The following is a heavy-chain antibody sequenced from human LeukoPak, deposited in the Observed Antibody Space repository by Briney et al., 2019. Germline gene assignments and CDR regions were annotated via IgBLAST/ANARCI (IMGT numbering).Heavy chain of an antibody. J-gene: IGHJ4*02. D-gene: IGHD6-19*01. CDR3: ARGHSGWYNY. V-gene: IGHV3-21*01. Sequence: PGGSLRLSCAASGFTFSSYAMSWVRQAPGKGLEWVSSISSSSSYIYYADSVKGRFTISRDNAKNSLYLQMNSLRAEDTAVYYCARGHSGWYNYWGQGTLVTVSS. CDR2: ISSSSSYI. CDR1: GFTFSSYA.